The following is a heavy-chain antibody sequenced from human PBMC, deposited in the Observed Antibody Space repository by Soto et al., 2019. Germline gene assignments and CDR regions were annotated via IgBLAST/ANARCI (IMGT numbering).Heavy chain of an antibody. V-gene: IGHV1-69*06. D-gene: IGHD3-22*01. Sequence: QVQLVQSGAEVKKPASSVKVSCKASGGTFSSYAISWVRQAPGQGLEWMGGIIPIFGTANYAQKFHGRVTITSDKSTSTAYIELRSLRSEDTAVYYCARAPLTRYYYDSSGYYWGYFDYWGQGTLVTVSS. CDR3: ARAPLTRYYYDSSGYYWGYFDY. J-gene: IGHJ4*02. CDR2: IIPIFGTA. CDR1: GGTFSSYA.